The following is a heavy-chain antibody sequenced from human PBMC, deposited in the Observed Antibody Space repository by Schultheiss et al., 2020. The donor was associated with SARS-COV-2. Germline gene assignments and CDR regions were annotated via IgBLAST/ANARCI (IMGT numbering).Heavy chain of an antibody. CDR3: ASLQIGYSSSWEYFQH. CDR2: IYTSGST. Sequence: SQTLSLTCTVSGGSISSYYWSWIRQPAGKGLEWIGRIYTSGSTNYNPSLKSRVTMSVDTSKNQFSLKLSSVTAADTAVYYCASLQIGYSSSWEYFQHWGQGTLVTVSS. V-gene: IGHV4-4*07. J-gene: IGHJ1*01. CDR1: GGSISSYY. D-gene: IGHD6-13*01.